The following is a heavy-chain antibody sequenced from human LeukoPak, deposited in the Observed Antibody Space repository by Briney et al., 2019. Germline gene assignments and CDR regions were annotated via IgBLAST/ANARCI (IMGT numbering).Heavy chain of an antibody. D-gene: IGHD5-12*01. CDR2: IHPDVSIT. Sequence: PGGSLRLSCVGSGFTISNYWMHWVRQAPGTGLVWVSRIHPDVSITTYADSVKGRFTISRDNAKNTLYLQMNSLRAEDTAVYYCAPQQTYSPYNWFDPWGQGTLVTVSS. V-gene: IGHV3-74*03. J-gene: IGHJ5*02. CDR1: GFTISNYW. CDR3: APQQTYSPYNWFDP.